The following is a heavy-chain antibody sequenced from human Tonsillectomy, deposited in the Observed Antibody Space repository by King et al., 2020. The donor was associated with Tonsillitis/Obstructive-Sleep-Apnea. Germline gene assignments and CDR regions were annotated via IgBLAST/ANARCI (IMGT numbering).Heavy chain of an antibody. D-gene: IGHD2-2*01. Sequence: QLVQSGAEVKKPMSSVKVSCKASGGTFSSYAISWVRQAPGQGLEWMGGIIPMLGIANYAQKFQGRVTIIEDKSTSTVYMELSSLRSEDTAVYYCARDRVVVVPAALQDYYGMDVWGQGTTVTVSS. V-gene: IGHV1-69*10. CDR1: GGTFSSYA. CDR3: ARDRVVVVPAALQDYYGMDV. CDR2: IIPMLGIA. J-gene: IGHJ6*02.